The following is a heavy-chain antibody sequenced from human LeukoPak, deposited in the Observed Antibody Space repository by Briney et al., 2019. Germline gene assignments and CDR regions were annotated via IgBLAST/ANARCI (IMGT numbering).Heavy chain of an antibody. CDR3: TTDQYSYGSPFDY. V-gene: IGHV3-15*01. D-gene: IGHD5-18*01. J-gene: IGHJ4*02. CDR2: IKSKTDGGTT. Sequence: GGSLRLSCAASGFTFSNAWMSWVRQAPGKGPEWVGRIKSKTDGGTTDYAAPVKGRFTISRDDSKNTLYLQMNSLKTEDTAVYYCTTDQYSYGSPFDYWGQGTLVTVSS. CDR1: GFTFSNAW.